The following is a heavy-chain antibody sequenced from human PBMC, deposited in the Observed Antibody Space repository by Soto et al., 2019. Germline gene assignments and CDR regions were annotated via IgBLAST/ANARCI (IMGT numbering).Heavy chain of an antibody. Sequence: EVQLLESGGGLVQPGGSLRLSCAASGFTFSTYAMSWVRQAPGKELEWVSVISGSGGSTYYADSVKGRFTISRDNFKKTRYLQMNSLSAEDTAVYYCAKDLPSVGESLSSFDYWCQGNLFSVSS. CDR2: ISGSGGST. CDR1: GFTFSTYA. D-gene: IGHD3-10*01. J-gene: IGHJ4*02. V-gene: IGHV3-23*01. CDR3: AKDLPSVGESLSSFDY.